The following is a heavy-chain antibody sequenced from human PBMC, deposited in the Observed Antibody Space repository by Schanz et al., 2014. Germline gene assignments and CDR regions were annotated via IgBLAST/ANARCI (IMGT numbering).Heavy chain of an antibody. D-gene: IGHD4-17*01. CDR3: ARTIAYGGSSGYFDY. Sequence: QVQLVQSGAEVKKPGSSVKVSCKASGGTFSTYTISWVRQAPGQGLEWMGRIIPILGIANYAQKFQGRVTMTRDTSTSTVYMELSSLRSEDTAVYYCARTIAYGGSSGYFDYWGQGTLVTVSS. CDR2: IIPILGIA. J-gene: IGHJ4*02. V-gene: IGHV1-69*02. CDR1: GGTFSTYT.